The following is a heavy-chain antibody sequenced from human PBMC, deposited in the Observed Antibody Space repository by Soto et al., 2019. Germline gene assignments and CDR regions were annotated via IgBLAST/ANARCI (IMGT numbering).Heavy chain of an antibody. CDR2: MNPNSGNT. V-gene: IGHV1-8*01. J-gene: IGHJ5*02. D-gene: IGHD5-18*01. CDR1: GYTFTSYD. CDR3: ATWLVDTSMDPYNWFDP. Sequence: ASVKVSCKASGYTFTSYDINWVRQATGQGLEWMGWMNPNSGNTGYAQKFQGRVTMTRNTSISTAYMELSSLRSEDTAVYYCATWLVDTSMDPYNWFDPWGQGTLVTVSS.